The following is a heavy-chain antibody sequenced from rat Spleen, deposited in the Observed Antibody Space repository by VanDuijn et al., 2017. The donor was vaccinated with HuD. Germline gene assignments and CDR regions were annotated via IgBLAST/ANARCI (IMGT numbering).Heavy chain of an antibody. CDR1: GFSLTSYH. CDR3: ARHGDYSSYGPMMGYVMDA. J-gene: IGHJ4*01. V-gene: IGHV2-30*01. Sequence: QVQLKESGPGLVQPSQTLSLTCTVSGFSLTSYHVSWVRQPTGKGLEWMGVIWTGGSTDYNSALKSRRSISRDTSKSQVFLKMNSLQPEETGTYYCARHGDYSSYGPMMGYVMDAWGQGASVTVSS. D-gene: IGHD1-2*01. CDR2: IWTGGST.